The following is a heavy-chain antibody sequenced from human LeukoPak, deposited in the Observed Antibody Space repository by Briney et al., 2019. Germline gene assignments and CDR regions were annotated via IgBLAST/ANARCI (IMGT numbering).Heavy chain of an antibody. Sequence: SETLSPTCTVSGGSISSYYWSWIRQPPGKGLEWIGYIYTSGSTNYNPSLKSRVTISVDTSKNQFSLKLSSVTAADTAVYYCAGNDILTGYRDYYYYMDVWGKGTTVTVSS. V-gene: IGHV4-4*09. CDR1: GGSISSYY. J-gene: IGHJ6*03. D-gene: IGHD3-9*01. CDR2: IYTSGST. CDR3: AGNDILTGYRDYYYYMDV.